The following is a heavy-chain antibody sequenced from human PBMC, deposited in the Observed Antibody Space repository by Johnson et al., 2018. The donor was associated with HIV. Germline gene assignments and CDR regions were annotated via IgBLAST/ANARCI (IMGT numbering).Heavy chain of an antibody. Sequence: QVQLVESGGGLVKPGGSLRLSCAASGFTFSDYYMSWIRQAPGKGLEWLSSISSSGRTIYYSHFVKGRFTISRDNAKNSLYLQMNSLRAEDTAVYYCARDAHRTDDAFDIWGQGTMVTVSS. V-gene: IGHV3-11*04. CDR1: GFTFSDYY. J-gene: IGHJ3*02. CDR2: ISSSGRTI. D-gene: IGHD1-14*01. CDR3: ARDAHRTDDAFDI.